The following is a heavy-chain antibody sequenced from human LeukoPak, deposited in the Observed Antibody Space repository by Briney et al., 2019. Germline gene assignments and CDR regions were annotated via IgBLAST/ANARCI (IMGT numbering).Heavy chain of an antibody. J-gene: IGHJ3*02. CDR1: GFTFSSYA. D-gene: IGHD3-3*01. V-gene: IGHV3-30-3*01. Sequence: GGSLRLSCAASGFTFSSYAMHWVRQAPGKGLEWVAVISYDGSNKYYADSVKGRFTISRDNSKNTLYLQMNSLRAEDTAVYYCAKGGLAIFGVAGDAFDIWGQGTMVTVSS. CDR2: ISYDGSNK. CDR3: AKGGLAIFGVAGDAFDI.